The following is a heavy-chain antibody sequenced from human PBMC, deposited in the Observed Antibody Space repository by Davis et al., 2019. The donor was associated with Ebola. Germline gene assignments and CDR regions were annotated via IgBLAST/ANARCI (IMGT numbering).Heavy chain of an antibody. Sequence: PSETLSLTCTVSGGSISSYYWSWIRQPPGKGLEWIGYIYYSGSTNYNPSLKSRVTISVDTSKNQFSLKLSSVTAADTAVYYCAAFYGDYRPWFDPWGQGTLVTVSS. V-gene: IGHV4-59*01. CDR1: GGSISSYY. J-gene: IGHJ5*02. CDR3: AAFYGDYRPWFDP. D-gene: IGHD4-17*01. CDR2: IYYSGST.